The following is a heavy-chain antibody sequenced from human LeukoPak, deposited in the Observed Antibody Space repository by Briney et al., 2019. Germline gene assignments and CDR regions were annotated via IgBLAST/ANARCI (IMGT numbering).Heavy chain of an antibody. CDR2: IYDRGSP. Sequence: PSETLSLTCTASGGPISRYYWSWIRQSPGTGLEWIGYIYDRGSPNYNPSLKSRVTISVDTSKNQFSLKLSSVTAADTAVYYCARDSSGYDSNYFDYWGQGTLVTVSS. CDR1: GGPISRYY. J-gene: IGHJ4*02. D-gene: IGHD5-12*01. CDR3: ARDSSGYDSNYFDY. V-gene: IGHV4-59*01.